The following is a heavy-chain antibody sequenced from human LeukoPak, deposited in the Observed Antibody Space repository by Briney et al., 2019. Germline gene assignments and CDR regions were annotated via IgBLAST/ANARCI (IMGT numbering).Heavy chain of an antibody. J-gene: IGHJ4*02. V-gene: IGHV4-39*01. CDR2: INYSGST. Sequence: SETLSLTCTVSGGSISTISSGTYYWGWIRQPPGKGLEWIGSINYSGSTDYNPSLKSRVTISIDTSKNQFSLRLSSVTAADTAVYYCARHAHRGDHGYWGQGNLVTVSS. D-gene: IGHD2-21*02. CDR3: ARHAHRGDHGY. CDR1: GGSISTISSGTYY.